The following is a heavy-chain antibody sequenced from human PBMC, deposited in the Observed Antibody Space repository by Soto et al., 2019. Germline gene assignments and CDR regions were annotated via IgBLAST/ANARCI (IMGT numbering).Heavy chain of an antibody. D-gene: IGHD4-17*01. Sequence: SETLSLTCTVSGGSVTNSSYYWGWIRQSPGKGLEWIGSVYYRGRSYSKSSVKSRVTISVDTSKNRFSLSLNSVTASDTAVYFCVSQRTTVPTQAYFDYWGPGALVT. CDR1: GGSVTNSSYY. J-gene: IGHJ4*02. V-gene: IGHV4-39*01. CDR2: VYYRGRS. CDR3: VSQRTTVPTQAYFDY.